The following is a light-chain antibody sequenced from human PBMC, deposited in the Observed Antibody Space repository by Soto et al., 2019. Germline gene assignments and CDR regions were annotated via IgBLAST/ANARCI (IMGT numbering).Light chain of an antibody. V-gene: IGKV3-11*01. J-gene: IGKJ2*01. CDR2: DAS. CDR1: QSVSSY. Sequence: EIVLTQSPATLSLSPGERATLSCRASQSVSSYLAWYQQKPGQAPRLLIYDASNRATGIPARFSGSGSGTDFTLIIISLQPEDFAAYYCQQRSNWPPYTFGQGTKLEIK. CDR3: QQRSNWPPYT.